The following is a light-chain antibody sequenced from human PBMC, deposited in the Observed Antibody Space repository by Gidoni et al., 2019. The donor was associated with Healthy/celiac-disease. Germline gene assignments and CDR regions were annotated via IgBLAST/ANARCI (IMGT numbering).Light chain of an antibody. CDR1: SSDVGGYDY. Sequence: QSALTLPSSASGSPRQSVTISCTGTSSDVGGYDYVSWYQQHPGKAPKLMIYEVIKRPSGVPDRFSGSKSGNTASLTVSGLQAEDEADYYCSSYAGSNNLVFGGGTKVTVL. J-gene: IGLJ2*01. CDR3: SSYAGSNNLV. V-gene: IGLV2-8*01. CDR2: EVI.